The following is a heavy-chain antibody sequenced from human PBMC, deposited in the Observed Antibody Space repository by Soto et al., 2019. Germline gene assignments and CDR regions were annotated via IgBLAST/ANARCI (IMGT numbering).Heavy chain of an antibody. CDR1: GGSITNYY. D-gene: IGHD2-15*01. V-gene: IGHV4-4*07. CDR3: ARDETVLGFDY. CDR2: IYTSGST. Sequence: SETLSLTCTVYGGSITNYYWAWIRQPAGEGLEWIGRIYTSGSTNYHPSLKSRVTMSVDTSKNQFSLKLSSVTAADTAVYYCARDETVLGFDYWGQGTLVTVSS. J-gene: IGHJ4*02.